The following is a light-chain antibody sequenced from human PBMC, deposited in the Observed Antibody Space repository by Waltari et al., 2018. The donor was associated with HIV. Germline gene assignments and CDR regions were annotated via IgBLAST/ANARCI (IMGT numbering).Light chain of an antibody. J-gene: IGKJ1*01. Sequence: ALQMTQSPFSLSASVGDTVSITCRTGRVIKRDLGWYQQRPGGAPKLLIFAASSLQSGIPSRFSGSGSGSDFTLTISDLQPEDFATYYCLQNYFFPPTFGQGTRVDIK. CDR3: LQNYFFPPT. CDR2: AAS. CDR1: RVIKRD. V-gene: IGKV1-6*01.